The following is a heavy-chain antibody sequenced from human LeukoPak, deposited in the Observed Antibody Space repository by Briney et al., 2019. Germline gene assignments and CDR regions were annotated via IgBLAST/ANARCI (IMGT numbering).Heavy chain of an antibody. CDR2: ISYDGSNK. CDR1: GFTFSSYG. J-gene: IGHJ4*02. CDR3: AKIDSSGYYYVSFFGY. D-gene: IGHD3-22*01. Sequence: GGSLGLSCAASGFTFSSYGMHWVRQAPGKGLEWVAVISYDGSNKYYADSVKGRFTISRDNSKNTLYLQMNSLRAEDTAVYYCAKIDSSGYYYVSFFGYWGQGTLVTVSS. V-gene: IGHV3-30*18.